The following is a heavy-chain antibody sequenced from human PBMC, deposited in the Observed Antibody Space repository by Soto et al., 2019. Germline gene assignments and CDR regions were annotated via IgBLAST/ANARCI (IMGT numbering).Heavy chain of an antibody. CDR2: INSDGRST. J-gene: IGHJ4*02. V-gene: IGHV3-74*01. Sequence: EVQLVESGGGLVQPGGSLRLSCAASGFTFSSYWLHWVRQAPGKGLVWLSRINSDGRSTNYADSVKGRFTISRDHAKSTLYLQLNSVRAEDTTVYYCARKGAVAGFGYWRQGTLVTVSS. CDR1: GFTFSSYW. D-gene: IGHD6-19*01. CDR3: ARKGAVAGFGY.